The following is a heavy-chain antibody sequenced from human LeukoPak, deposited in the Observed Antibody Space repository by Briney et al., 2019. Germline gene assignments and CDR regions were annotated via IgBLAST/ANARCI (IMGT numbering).Heavy chain of an antibody. D-gene: IGHD3-22*01. J-gene: IGHJ4*02. CDR1: DYTFSSYG. CDR3: AREDGSSGYDY. V-gene: IGHV1-18*01. CDR2: ISAYNGNT. Sequence: ASVKVSCKAFDYTFSSYGITWVRQALGQGLEWMGWISAYNGNTNYAQKFQGRVTMTTDTSTSTAYMELRSLRSDDTAVYYCAREDGSSGYDYWGQGTLVTVSS.